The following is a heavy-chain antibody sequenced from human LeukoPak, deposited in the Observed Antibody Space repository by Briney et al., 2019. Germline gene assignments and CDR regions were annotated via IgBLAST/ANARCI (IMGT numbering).Heavy chain of an antibody. CDR1: GDSVSSNGAS. J-gene: IGHJ4*02. V-gene: IGHV6-1*01. CDR3: GRETDFGVVTN. Sequence: SQTLSLTCAISGDSVSSNGASWNWIRQSPSRGLEWLGRTYYRSQQWHSDYAPSVKGRVTLNPDTSKNQFSLQLNSMTPEDTAVYYCGRETDFGVVTNWGQGTLVTVSS. CDR2: TYYRSQQWHS. D-gene: IGHD3-3*01.